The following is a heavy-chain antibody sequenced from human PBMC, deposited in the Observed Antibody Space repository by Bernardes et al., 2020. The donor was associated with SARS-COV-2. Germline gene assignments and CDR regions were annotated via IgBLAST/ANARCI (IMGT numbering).Heavy chain of an antibody. CDR3: AKGRDSGYLVPFDY. CDR1: GFTFSSYA. V-gene: IGHV3-23*01. D-gene: IGHD3-22*01. CDR2: ISDSGDRT. J-gene: IGHJ4*02. Sequence: GRSLRLSCAASGFTFSSYAMSWVRQAPGKGLEWVSGISDSGDRTNYAGSVKGRFTISRDTSKSTLYLQMNSLRAEDTAVYYCAKGRDSGYLVPFDYWGQGTLVTVSS.